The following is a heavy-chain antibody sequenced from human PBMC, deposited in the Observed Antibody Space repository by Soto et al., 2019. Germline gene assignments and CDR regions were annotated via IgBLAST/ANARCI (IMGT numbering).Heavy chain of an antibody. CDR3: ARVPRQQLANLNNYYYYYGMDV. V-gene: IGHV3-7*01. J-gene: IGHJ6*02. D-gene: IGHD6-13*01. CDR2: IKQDGSEK. Sequence: PGGSLRLSCTASGFTFGDYAMSWVRQAPGKGLEWVANIKQDGSEKYYVDSVKGRFTISRDNAKNSLYLQMNSLRAEDTAVYYCARVPRQQLANLNNYYYYYGMDVWGQGTTVTVSS. CDR1: GFTFGDYA.